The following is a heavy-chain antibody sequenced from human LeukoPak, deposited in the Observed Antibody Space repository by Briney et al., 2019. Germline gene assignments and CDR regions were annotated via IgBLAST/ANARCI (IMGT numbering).Heavy chain of an antibody. V-gene: IGHV3-53*01. CDR2: IFNNGIT. Sequence: GGSLRLSCAASGLTVSSEYMSWVRQAPGQGLEWVSVIFNNGITYYADSVKGRFTISRDNSENTLFLHMDSLRAADTAVYFCARVLSGSLDYWGQGTLVTVSS. J-gene: IGHJ4*02. CDR1: GLTVSSEY. CDR3: ARVLSGSLDY. D-gene: IGHD1-26*01.